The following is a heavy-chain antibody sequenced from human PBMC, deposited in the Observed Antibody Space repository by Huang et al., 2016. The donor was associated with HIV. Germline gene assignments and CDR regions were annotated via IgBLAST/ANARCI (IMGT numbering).Heavy chain of an antibody. CDR1: GGSISSSSYY. V-gene: IGHV4-39*01. Sequence: QLQLQESGPGLVKPSEPLSLTCTVSGGSISSSSYYWGWIRQPPGKGLEWIGSIYHRGTTYYNPSLKSRVTISGDTSRTQFSRKLSAVTAADTAVYYCAAHGRIVGIPAAPLRFDPWGQGTLVTVSS. CDR2: IYHRGTT. CDR3: AAHGRIVGIPAAPLRFDP. D-gene: IGHD6-13*01. J-gene: IGHJ5*02.